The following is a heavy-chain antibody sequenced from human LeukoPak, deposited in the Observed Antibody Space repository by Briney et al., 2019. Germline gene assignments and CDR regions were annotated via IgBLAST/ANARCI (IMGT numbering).Heavy chain of an antibody. V-gene: IGHV3-23*01. J-gene: IGHJ4*02. CDR1: GFTFSSYA. CDR2: ISGSGGST. D-gene: IGHD6-19*01. CDR3: AKASRSFSSGWYSPDY. Sequence: GGSLRLSCAASGFTFSSYAMSWVRQAPGKGLEWVSAISGSGGSTYYADSVKGRFTISRDNSKNTPYLQMNSLRAEDTAVYYCAKASRSFSSGWYSPDYWGQGTLVTVS.